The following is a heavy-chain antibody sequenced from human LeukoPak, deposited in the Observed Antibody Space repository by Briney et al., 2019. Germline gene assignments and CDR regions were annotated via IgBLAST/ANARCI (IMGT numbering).Heavy chain of an antibody. CDR3: VRAGAFYDILGV. CDR1: GYTFNDHF. D-gene: IGHD3-9*01. Sequence: ASVKVSCKASGYTFNDHFIHWVRQAPGQRPEWVGWMDPKNGGIRFAPKFQGRVTLTRDTSVSAAYMELNSLRSDDTAVYYCVRAGAFYDILGVWGPGTTVAVSS. V-gene: IGHV1-2*02. J-gene: IGHJ6*02. CDR2: MDPKNGGI.